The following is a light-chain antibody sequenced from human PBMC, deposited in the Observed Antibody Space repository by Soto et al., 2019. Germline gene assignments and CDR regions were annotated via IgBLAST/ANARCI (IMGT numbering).Light chain of an antibody. Sequence: MTQSPATLSVSPGERATLSCRASQSVGSDLAWYQQKPGKAPKLLIYAASSLQSGVPSRFSGSGSGTDFTLTISSLQPEDFATYYCQQSYSTPLTFGGGTKVEIK. CDR2: AAS. CDR3: QQSYSTPLT. J-gene: IGKJ4*01. V-gene: IGKV1-39*01. CDR1: QSVGSD.